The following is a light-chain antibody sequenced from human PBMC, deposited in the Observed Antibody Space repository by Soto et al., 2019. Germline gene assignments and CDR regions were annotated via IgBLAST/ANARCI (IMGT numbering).Light chain of an antibody. CDR1: QSVCSRC. J-gene: IGKJ1*01. CDR2: GAS. V-gene: IGKV3-20*01. CDR3: QHYGTTPWT. Sequence: EIVLTQSPGTLSLSPGERVTLSCMASQSVCSRCLAWYQQKPGQSPRLLIYGASSRATGIPDRFSGSGSGTDFSLTISRLEPEDFAVYYCQHYGTTPWTFGQGNKVGIK.